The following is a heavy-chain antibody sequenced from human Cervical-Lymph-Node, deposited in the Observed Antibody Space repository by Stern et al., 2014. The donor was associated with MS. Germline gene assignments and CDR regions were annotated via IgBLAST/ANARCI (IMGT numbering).Heavy chain of an antibody. CDR2: IYYSGST. V-gene: IGHV4-39*01. CDR1: GGSISSSSYY. J-gene: IGHJ4*02. Sequence: QVQLQESGPGLVKPSETLSLTCTVSGGSISSSSYYWGWLRQPPGKGLEWIGSIYYSGSTYYNPSLKSRVTISVDTSKNQFSLKLSSVTAADTAVYYCASGGSFFFDYWGQGTLVTVSS. CDR3: ASGGSFFFDY. D-gene: IGHD2-15*01.